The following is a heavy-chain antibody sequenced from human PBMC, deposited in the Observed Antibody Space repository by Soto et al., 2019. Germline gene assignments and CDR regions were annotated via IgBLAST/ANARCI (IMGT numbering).Heavy chain of an antibody. Sequence: SGPTLVNPTQTLTLTCTFSGFSLSTSGMCVSWIRQPPGKALEWLARIDWDDDKYYSTSLKTRLTISKDTSKNQVVLTMTNMDPVDTATYYCARTPHGSSSSRPDYYSYMDVWGKGTTVTVSS. J-gene: IGHJ6*03. CDR3: ARTPHGSSSSRPDYYSYMDV. V-gene: IGHV2-70*11. D-gene: IGHD6-6*01. CDR1: GFSLSTSGMC. CDR2: IDWDDDK.